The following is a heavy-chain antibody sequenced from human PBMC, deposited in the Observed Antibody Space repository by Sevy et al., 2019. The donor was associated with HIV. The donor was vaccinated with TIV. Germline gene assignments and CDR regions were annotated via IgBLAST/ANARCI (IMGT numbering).Heavy chain of an antibody. V-gene: IGHV1-69*13. CDR1: GDTFNNYG. J-gene: IGHJ4*02. CDR2: ILPLSGLV. CDR3: ARDRPCGGDCYFLDS. Sequence: ASVKVSCKASGDTFNNYGINWVRQAPGQGLQWMGGILPLSGLVNYAQNLQGRVAITADESTRTVYMELSSLRFEDTAVYYCARDRPCGGDCYFLDSWGRGALVTVSS. D-gene: IGHD2-21*01.